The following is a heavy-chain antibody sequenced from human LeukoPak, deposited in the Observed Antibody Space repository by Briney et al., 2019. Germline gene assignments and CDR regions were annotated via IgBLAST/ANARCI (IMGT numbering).Heavy chain of an antibody. CDR1: GFTVSNNY. CDR2: IYSGGST. CDR3: ARGLQQQLGWFDP. Sequence: PGGSLRLSCAASGFTVSNNYMSWVRHAPGKGLEWVSIIYSGGSTYYADSVKGRFTISRNNSKNTLYLQMSSLRADDTAVYYCARGLQQQLGWFDPWGQGTQVTESS. V-gene: IGHV3-53*04. J-gene: IGHJ5*02. D-gene: IGHD6-13*01.